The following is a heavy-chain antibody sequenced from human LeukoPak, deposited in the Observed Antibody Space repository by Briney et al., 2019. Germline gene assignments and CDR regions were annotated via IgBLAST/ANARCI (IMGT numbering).Heavy chain of an antibody. CDR2: INHSGST. Sequence: PSETLSLTCAVYGGSFSGYYWSWIRQPPGKGLEWIGEINHSGSTNYNPSLKSRVPISVDTSKNQFSLKLSSVTAADTAVYYCARGRMVRGVLDYWGQGTLVTVSS. J-gene: IGHJ4*02. V-gene: IGHV4-34*01. CDR3: ARGRMVRGVLDY. D-gene: IGHD3-10*01. CDR1: GGSFSGYY.